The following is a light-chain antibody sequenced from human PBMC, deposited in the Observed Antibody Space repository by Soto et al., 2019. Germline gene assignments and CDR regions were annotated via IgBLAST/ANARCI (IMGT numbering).Light chain of an antibody. V-gene: IGKV3-20*01. Sequence: IVLTQSPGTLSLSPGETATLSCRASQTVSSTYVAWYQHKPGRAPRLLIDGASSRAAGIPDRFSGSGSGTDFTLTISRLEPEDLAVYYCQQYGSTWLTFGGGTKVEIK. J-gene: IGKJ4*01. CDR2: GAS. CDR1: QTVSSTY. CDR3: QQYGSTWLT.